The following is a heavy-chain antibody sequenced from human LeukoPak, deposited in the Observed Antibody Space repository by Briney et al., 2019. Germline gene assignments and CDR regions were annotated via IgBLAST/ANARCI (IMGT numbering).Heavy chain of an antibody. V-gene: IGHV3-30-3*01. CDR1: GFTFSTYA. Sequence: GGSPRLSCAASGFTFSTYAMHWVRQAPGKGLEWVAVISYDGSNTYSADSVKGRFTISRDNSKNTLFLQMNSLRAEDTAVYYCARGGYYYDSSGYNWGQGTLVTVSS. D-gene: IGHD3-22*01. J-gene: IGHJ4*02. CDR3: ARGGYYYDSSGYN. CDR2: ISYDGSNT.